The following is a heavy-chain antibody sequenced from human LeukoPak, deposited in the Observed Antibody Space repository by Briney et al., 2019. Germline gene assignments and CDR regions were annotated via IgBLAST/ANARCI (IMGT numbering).Heavy chain of an antibody. D-gene: IGHD6-13*01. CDR2: MNPDNSNT. CDR1: GYTFTNYD. V-gene: IGHV1-8*01. CDR3: ARGRIPLAAAALFDY. J-gene: IGHJ4*02. Sequence: GASVKVSCKASGYTFTNYDINWVRQATGQGFEWMGWMNPDNSNTGYAQVFQGRVTMTRDTSLSTAYMELSSLTSEDTAVYYCARGRIPLAAAALFDYWGQGTLVTVPS.